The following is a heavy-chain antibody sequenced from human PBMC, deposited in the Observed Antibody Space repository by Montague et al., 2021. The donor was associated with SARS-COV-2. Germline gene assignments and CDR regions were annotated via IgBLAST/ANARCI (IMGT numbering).Heavy chain of an antibody. CDR2: IYTSGST. CDR3: ARVPPYYYDSSGYYSGAFDI. V-gene: IGHV4-61*02. J-gene: IGHJ3*02. D-gene: IGHD3-22*01. CDR1: GGSISSGSYY. Sequence: TLSHTCTVSGGSISSGSYYWSWIRQPAGKGLEWIGRIYTSGSTNYNPSLKSRVTISVDTSKNQFSLKLSSVTAADTAVYYCARVPPYYYDSSGYYSGAFDIGPRDNGHRLF.